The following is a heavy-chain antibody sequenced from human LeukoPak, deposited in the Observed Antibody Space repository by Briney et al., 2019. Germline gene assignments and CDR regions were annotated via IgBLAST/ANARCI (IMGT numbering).Heavy chain of an antibody. D-gene: IGHD3-3*01. CDR2: LSGSGGST. Sequence: GGSLRLSCAASGFTFSSYAMSWVRQAPGKGLEWVSALSGSGGSTYYADSVKGRFTISRDNSKNTLYLQMNSLRAEDTAVYYCAKGGVDFWSGLERGFDYWGQGTLVTVSS. CDR3: AKGGVDFWSGLERGFDY. V-gene: IGHV3-23*01. CDR1: GFTFSSYA. J-gene: IGHJ4*02.